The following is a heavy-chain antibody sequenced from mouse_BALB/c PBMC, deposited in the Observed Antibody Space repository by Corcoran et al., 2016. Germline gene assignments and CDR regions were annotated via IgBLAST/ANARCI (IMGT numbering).Heavy chain of an antibody. CDR3: ARRGDYNYDDWYFDV. V-gene: IGHV8-12*01. CDR1: GFSLSTSGMG. CDR2: IYWDDDK. D-gene: IGHD2-12*01. Sequence: QVTLKESGPGLLQPSQTLSLTCSFSGFSLSTSGMGVSWIRQPSGKGLEWLAHIYWDDDKRYNPSLKRRLTISKDTSRNQVFLKITSVDTADAATYYCARRGDYNYDDWYFDVWGAGTTVTVSS. J-gene: IGHJ1*01.